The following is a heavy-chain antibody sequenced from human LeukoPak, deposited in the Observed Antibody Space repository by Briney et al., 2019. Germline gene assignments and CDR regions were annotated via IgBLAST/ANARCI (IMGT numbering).Heavy chain of an antibody. CDR1: GFTFSSYW. CDR2: IKQDGSEK. V-gene: IGHV3-7*01. Sequence: PGGSLRLSCAASGFTFSSYWMSWVRQAPGKGLEWVANIKQDGSEKYYVDSVKGRFTISRDNAKNSLYLQMNSLRAEDTAVYYCARVPLTAMVDYYYMDVWGKGTTVTVSS. J-gene: IGHJ6*03. D-gene: IGHD5-18*01. CDR3: ARVPLTAMVDYYYMDV.